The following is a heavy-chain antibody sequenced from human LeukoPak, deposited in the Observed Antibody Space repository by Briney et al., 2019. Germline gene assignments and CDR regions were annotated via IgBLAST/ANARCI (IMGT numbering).Heavy chain of an antibody. Sequence: GGSLRLSCAASGFTFSSYSMNWVRQAPGKGLEWVSYISSSSSTIYYADSVKGRFTISRDNAKNSLYLQMNSLRAEDTAVYYCARDFSYDWKVSGWFDPGAREPWSPSPQ. J-gene: IGHJ5*02. V-gene: IGHV3-48*01. D-gene: IGHD5-12*01. CDR3: ARDFSYDWKVSGWFDP. CDR2: ISSSSSTI. CDR1: GFTFSSYS.